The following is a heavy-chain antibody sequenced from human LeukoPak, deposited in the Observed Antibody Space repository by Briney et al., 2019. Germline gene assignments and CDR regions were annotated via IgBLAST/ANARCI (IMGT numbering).Heavy chain of an antibody. CDR3: ARDGYFVY. V-gene: IGHV1-18*01. J-gene: IGHJ4*02. CDR2: INPTNGNT. CDR1: GYTFTYG. Sequence: ASVKVSCKGSGYTFTYGVGWVRQAPGQGLEWMGWINPTNGNTNYAQKLQGRVTMTTDTSTSTAYMELRSLRSDDTAVYYCARDGYFVYWGQGTLVTVSS.